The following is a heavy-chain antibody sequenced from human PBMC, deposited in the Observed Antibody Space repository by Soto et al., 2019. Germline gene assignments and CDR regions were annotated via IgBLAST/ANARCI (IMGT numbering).Heavy chain of an antibody. V-gene: IGHV4-34*01. CDR2: VNHSGSA. D-gene: IGHD2-2*01. J-gene: IGHJ5*02. Sequence: PSETLSLSCAVYGGSFSGNYWTWIRQPPGKGLEWIGEVNHSGSAKYNPSLKSRVTISVDTSKNQLSLKLTSLTAADTAIYYCVRRYCSRTSCLDGFDPWGRGTQVTVS. CDR3: VRRYCSRTSCLDGFDP. CDR1: GGSFSGNY.